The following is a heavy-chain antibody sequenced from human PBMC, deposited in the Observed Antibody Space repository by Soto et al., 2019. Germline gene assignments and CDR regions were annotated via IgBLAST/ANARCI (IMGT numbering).Heavy chain of an antibody. CDR3: ARDQDSSGWDYFDY. J-gene: IGHJ4*02. CDR2: KKQDGSEK. CDR1: GFTFSSYW. Sequence: PGGSLRLSCAASGFTFSSYWMSWDRQAQGKGLGWVANKKQDGSEKYYVDSVKTLFTNSRNNAKNSLYLQMNSLRAEDTAVYYCARDQDSSGWDYFDYWGQGTLVTVSS. V-gene: IGHV3-7*03. D-gene: IGHD6-19*01.